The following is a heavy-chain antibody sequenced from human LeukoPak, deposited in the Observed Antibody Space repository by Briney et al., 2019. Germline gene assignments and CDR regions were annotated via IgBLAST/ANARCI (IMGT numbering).Heavy chain of an antibody. CDR3: ASQPGGKGIDY. D-gene: IGHD4-23*01. CDR1: GGSISSYY. V-gene: IGHV4-59*01. CDR2: IYYSGST. Sequence: PSETLSLTCTVSGGSISSYYWSWIRQPPGKGLEWIGYIYYSGSTNYNPSLKSRVTISVDTSKNQFSLRLSSVTAADTAVYYCASQPGGKGIDYWGQGTLVTVSS. J-gene: IGHJ4*02.